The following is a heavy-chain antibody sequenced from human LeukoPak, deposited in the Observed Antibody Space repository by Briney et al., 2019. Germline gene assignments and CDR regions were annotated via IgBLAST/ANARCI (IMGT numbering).Heavy chain of an antibody. CDR1: GFTFSSYS. V-gene: IGHV3-48*04. CDR3: ARIDGPTVYTYYMDL. D-gene: IGHD3-16*01. CDR2: ISSSSSTI. J-gene: IGHJ6*03. Sequence: PGRSLRLSCAASGFTFSSYSMNWVRQAPGKGLEWVSYISSSSSTIYYADSVKGRFTISRDNAKNSLYLQMNTLRAEDTAVYYCARIDGPTVYTYYMDLWGKGTTVTVAS.